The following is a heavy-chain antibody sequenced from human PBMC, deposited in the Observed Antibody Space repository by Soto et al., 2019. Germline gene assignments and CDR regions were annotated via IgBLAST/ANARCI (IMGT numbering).Heavy chain of an antibody. CDR1: GGSMNAHF. D-gene: IGHD2-15*01. J-gene: IGHJ4*02. Sequence: PSETLSLTCTVSGGSMNAHFWSWIRQSAGKGLEWIGHIYISGTTMXNPSLKSRVTMSVDPPKNQLALKLTSVTAADTAVYYCARINGGSPDFWGQGTLVTVSS. V-gene: IGHV4-4*07. CDR3: ARINGGSPDF. CDR2: IYISGTT.